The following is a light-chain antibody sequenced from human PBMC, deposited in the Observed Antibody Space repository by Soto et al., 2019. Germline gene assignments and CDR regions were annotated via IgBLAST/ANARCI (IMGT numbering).Light chain of an antibody. CDR2: DAS. J-gene: IGKJ5*01. CDR3: QQRSNWPP. V-gene: IGKV3-11*01. Sequence: EIVLTQSPGTLSLSPGERATLSCRASQSVSSYLAWYQQKPGQAPRLLIYDASNRATGIPARFSGSGSGTDFTLTISSLEPEDFAVYYCQQRSNWPPFGQGTRLEIK. CDR1: QSVSSY.